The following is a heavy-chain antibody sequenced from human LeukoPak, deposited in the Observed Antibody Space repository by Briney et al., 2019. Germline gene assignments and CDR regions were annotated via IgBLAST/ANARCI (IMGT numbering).Heavy chain of an antibody. Sequence: SETLSLTCTVSGDSISTYYWNWIRQPPGKGLEWIGYVYHSGSTNYNPSLKSRVTISVDTSKNQFSLKLSSVTAPDTAVYYCARDTDYGGNFDYWGQGTLVTVSS. CDR3: ARDTDYGGNFDY. D-gene: IGHD4-23*01. J-gene: IGHJ4*02. V-gene: IGHV4-59*01. CDR2: VYHSGST. CDR1: GDSISTYY.